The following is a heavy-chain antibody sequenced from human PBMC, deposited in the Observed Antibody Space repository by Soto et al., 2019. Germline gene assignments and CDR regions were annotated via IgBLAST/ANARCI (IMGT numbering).Heavy chain of an antibody. D-gene: IGHD3-16*01. J-gene: IGHJ3*02. Sequence: VGSLRLSCAASGFTFSRYWMNWVRQAPGKGLEWVANIKQDGTEKNYVDSVKGRFTISRDNARKSLYLQMDSLRAEDTDVYFCARGDTHMITGMDSFDIWGQGTMVTVSS. CDR2: IKQDGTEK. CDR1: GFTFSRYW. CDR3: ARGDTHMITGMDSFDI. V-gene: IGHV3-7*04.